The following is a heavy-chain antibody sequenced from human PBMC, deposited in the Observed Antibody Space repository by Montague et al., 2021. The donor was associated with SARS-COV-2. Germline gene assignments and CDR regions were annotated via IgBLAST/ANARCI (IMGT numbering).Heavy chain of an antibody. J-gene: IGHJ6*02. CDR2: IYYSGST. CDR1: GGSISSSSYY. D-gene: IGHD4-11*01. Sequence: SETLSLTCTVSGGSISSSSYYWGWIRQLPGKGLEWIGSIYYSGSTYYNPSLKSRVTISVDTSKIQFSLKLSSVTAADTAVYYCAVNSNYYYYYGMDVWGQGTTVTVSS. V-gene: IGHV4-39*01. CDR3: AVNSNYYYYYGMDV.